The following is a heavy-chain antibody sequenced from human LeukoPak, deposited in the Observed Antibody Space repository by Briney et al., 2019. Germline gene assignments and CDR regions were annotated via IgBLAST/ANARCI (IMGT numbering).Heavy chain of an antibody. J-gene: IGHJ5*02. CDR1: GGSISSSSYY. CDR3: ARQRSLLTVAWFDP. Sequence: PSETLSLTCTVSGGSISSSSYYWGWIRQPPGKGLEWIGSIYYSGSTYYNPSLKSRVTISVDTSKNQFSLKLSSVTAADTAVYYCARQRSLLTVAWFDPWGQGTLVTVSS. D-gene: IGHD6-19*01. V-gene: IGHV4-39*01. CDR2: IYYSGST.